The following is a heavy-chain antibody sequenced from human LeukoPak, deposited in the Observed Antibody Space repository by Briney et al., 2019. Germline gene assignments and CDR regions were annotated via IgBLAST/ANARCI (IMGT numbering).Heavy chain of an antibody. CDR2: ISSSGSTI. CDR1: GFTFSDYY. V-gene: IGHV3-11*01. CDR3: ARDHGSITMIVVAPEYYFDY. D-gene: IGHD3-22*01. Sequence: GGSLRLSRAASGFTFSDYYMSWIRRAPGKGLEWVSYISSSGSTIYYADSVKGRFTISRDNAKNSLYLQMNSLRAEDTAVYYCARDHGSITMIVVAPEYYFDYWGQGTLVTVSS. J-gene: IGHJ4*02.